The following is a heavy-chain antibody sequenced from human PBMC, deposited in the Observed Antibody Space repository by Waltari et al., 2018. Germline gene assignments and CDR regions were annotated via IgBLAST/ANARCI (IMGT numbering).Heavy chain of an antibody. J-gene: IGHJ4*02. CDR2: IIPIFGTA. V-gene: IGHV1-69*05. Sequence: QVQLVQSGAEVKKPGSSVTVSCKASGSPFSSSAIIWVRQAPGQGLEWMGGIIPIFGTANYAQKFQGRVTITTDESTSTAYMELSSLRSEDTAVYYCASTGPGLYYFDYWGQGTLVTVSS. CDR3: ASTGPGLYYFDY. CDR1: GSPFSSSA.